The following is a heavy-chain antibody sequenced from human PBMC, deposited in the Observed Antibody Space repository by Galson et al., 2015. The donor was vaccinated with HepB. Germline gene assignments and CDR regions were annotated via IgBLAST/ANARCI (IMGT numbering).Heavy chain of an antibody. D-gene: IGHD3-22*01. J-gene: IGHJ3*02. Sequence: PALVKPTQTLTLTCTFSGFSLSTSGMCVSWIRQPPGKALEWLALIDWDDDKYYSTSLKTRLTISKDTSKNQVVLTMTNMDPVDTATYYCARKRYDSSGYYEDAFDIWGQGTMVTVSS. CDR1: GFSLSTSGMC. V-gene: IGHV2-70*01. CDR2: IDWDDDK. CDR3: ARKRYDSSGYYEDAFDI.